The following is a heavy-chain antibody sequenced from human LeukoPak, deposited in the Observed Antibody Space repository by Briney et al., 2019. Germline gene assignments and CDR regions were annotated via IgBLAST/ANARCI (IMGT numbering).Heavy chain of an antibody. CDR3: ARDDVRGGRRGPFDY. Sequence: ASVKVSCKASGYTFTGYYMHWVRQAPGQGLEWMGWINPNSGGTNYAQKFQGRVTMTRDTSISTAYMELSRLRSDDTAVYYCARDDVRGGRRGPFDYWGQGTLVTVSS. CDR1: GYTFTGYY. D-gene: IGHD2-15*01. J-gene: IGHJ4*02. V-gene: IGHV1-2*02. CDR2: INPNSGGT.